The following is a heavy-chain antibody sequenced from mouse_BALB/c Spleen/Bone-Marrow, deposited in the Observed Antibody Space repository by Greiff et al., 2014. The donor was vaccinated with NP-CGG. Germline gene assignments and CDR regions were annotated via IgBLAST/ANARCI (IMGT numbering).Heavy chain of an antibody. J-gene: IGHJ1*01. Sequence: QVQLKDSGPGLVAPSQSLSITCTVSGISLTSYGVSWVRQPPGKGLEWLGVIWGDGGTNYHSALISKMSISKDNSKSQVFLKLNSLQTDDTATYYCAKGPYYGYLYFDVWGAGTTVTVSS. D-gene: IGHD1-2*01. CDR2: IWGDGGT. CDR1: GISLTSYG. V-gene: IGHV2-3*01. CDR3: AKGPYYGYLYFDV.